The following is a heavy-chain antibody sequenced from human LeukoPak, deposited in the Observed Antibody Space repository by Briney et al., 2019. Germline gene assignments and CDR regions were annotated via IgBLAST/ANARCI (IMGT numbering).Heavy chain of an antibody. CDR2: INPNSGGT. CDR3: AREGGDYVYFDY. Sequence: ASVTVSCKTSGHTFTGYYMHWVRQAPGQGLEWMGWINPNSGGTNYAQKFQGRVTMTRDTSISTAYMELSRLRSDDTAVYYCAREGGDYVYFDYWGQGTLVTVSS. J-gene: IGHJ4*02. D-gene: IGHD4-17*01. CDR1: GHTFTGYY. V-gene: IGHV1-2*02.